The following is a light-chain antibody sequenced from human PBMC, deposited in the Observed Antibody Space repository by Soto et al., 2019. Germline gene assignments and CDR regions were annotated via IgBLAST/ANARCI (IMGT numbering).Light chain of an antibody. CDR2: AAS. J-gene: IGKJ5*01. V-gene: IGKV1-39*01. CDR3: QQSYSSPPT. CDR1: QSISSY. Sequence: DIKMTQAPSSLCRSLGDRVTITCLASQSISSYLNWYQQKPGKAPKLLIFAASSLQSGVPSRFSGSRSGPDFTLTISSLQPEDFATYYCQQSYSSPPTFGQGTRLEIK.